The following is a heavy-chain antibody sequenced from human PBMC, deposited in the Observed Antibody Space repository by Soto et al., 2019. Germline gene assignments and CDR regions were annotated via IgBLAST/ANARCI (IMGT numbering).Heavy chain of an antibody. J-gene: IGHJ4*02. CDR1: GFTFSSYS. CDR2: ISSSSSYI. Sequence: PGGSLRLSCAASGFTFSSYSMNWVRQAPGKGLEWVSSISSSSSYIYYADSVKGRFTISRDNAKNSLYLQMNSLRAEDTAVYYCAREVPISAVAGQYWGQGTLVTVSS. CDR3: AREVPISAVAGQY. V-gene: IGHV3-21*01. D-gene: IGHD6-19*01.